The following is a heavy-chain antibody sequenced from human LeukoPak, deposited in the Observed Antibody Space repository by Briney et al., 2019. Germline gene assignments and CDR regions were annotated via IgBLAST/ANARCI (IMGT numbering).Heavy chain of an antibody. Sequence: NPSETLSLTCTVSGGSISSGGYYWSWIRQHPGKGLEWIGYIYYSGSTYYNPSLKSRVTISVDTSKNQFSLKLSSVTAADTAVYYCARPQFEYWYFDLWGRGTLVTVSS. V-gene: IGHV4-31*03. J-gene: IGHJ2*01. CDR2: IYYSGST. CDR3: ARPQFEYWYFDL. D-gene: IGHD3-16*01. CDR1: GGSISSGGYY.